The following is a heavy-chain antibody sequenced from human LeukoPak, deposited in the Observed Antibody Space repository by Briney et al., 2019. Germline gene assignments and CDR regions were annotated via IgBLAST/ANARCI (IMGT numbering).Heavy chain of an antibody. V-gene: IGHV3-74*01. D-gene: IGHD4-17*01. CDR2: INSDGSST. Sequence: GGSLRLSCAASGFTSSSYWMHWVRHAPGKGLVWVSRINSDGSSTSYADSVKGRFTISRDNAKNTLYLQMNSLRAEDTAVYYCARVPPTVTRFDGMDVWGQGTTVTVSS. CDR1: GFTSSSYW. J-gene: IGHJ6*02. CDR3: ARVPPTVTRFDGMDV.